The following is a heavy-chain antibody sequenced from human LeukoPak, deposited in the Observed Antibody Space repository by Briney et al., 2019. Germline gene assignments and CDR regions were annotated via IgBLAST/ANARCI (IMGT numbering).Heavy chain of an antibody. CDR3: AKLVDTGMVTSDY. Sequence: PGRSLRLSCAGSGFTFSSYGMHWVRQAPGQGLEWVAVISYDGSNKYYADSVKGRFTISRDNSKNTLYLQMNSLRAEDTAVYYCAKLVDTGMVTSDYWGQGTLVTVSS. J-gene: IGHJ4*02. V-gene: IGHV3-30*18. CDR2: ISYDGSNK. CDR1: GFTFSSYG. D-gene: IGHD5-18*01.